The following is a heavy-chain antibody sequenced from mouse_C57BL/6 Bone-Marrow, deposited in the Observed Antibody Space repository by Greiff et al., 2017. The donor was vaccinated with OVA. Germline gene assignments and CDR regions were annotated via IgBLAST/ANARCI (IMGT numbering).Heavy chain of an antibody. D-gene: IGHD1-1*01. CDR2: IYPGDGNT. Sequence: QVPLKESGPELVKPGASVQISCKASGYAFSSSWMNWVKQRPGQGLDWIGRIYPGDGNTTYNGKFKGNATLIEDKSSSTAYMQLSSLTSENSAVYFWARDALDADYYVGYFDYWGQGTTLTVSS. V-gene: IGHV1-82*01. CDR3: ARDALDADYYVGYFDY. CDR1: GYAFSSSW. J-gene: IGHJ2*01.